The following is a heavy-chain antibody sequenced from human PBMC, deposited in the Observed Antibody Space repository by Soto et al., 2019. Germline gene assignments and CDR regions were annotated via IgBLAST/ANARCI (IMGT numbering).Heavy chain of an antibody. J-gene: IGHJ6*02. V-gene: IGHV3-30*18. Sequence: QVQLVESGGGVVQPGRSLRLSCAASGFTFSSYGMHWVRQAPGKGLEWVAVISYDGSNKYYADSVKGRFTISRDNSKNTLYRQMNSLRAEDTAVYYCAKAWGWGFGELADYGMDVWGQGTTVTVSS. CDR2: ISYDGSNK. CDR3: AKAWGWGFGELADYGMDV. D-gene: IGHD3-10*01. CDR1: GFTFSSYG.